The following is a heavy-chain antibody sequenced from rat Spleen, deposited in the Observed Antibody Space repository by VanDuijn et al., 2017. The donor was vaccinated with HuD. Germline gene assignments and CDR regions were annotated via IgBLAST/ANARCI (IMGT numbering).Heavy chain of an antibody. CDR3: ARLGNSGFGNWFAY. J-gene: IGHJ3*01. CDR2: IIYDGSST. Sequence: EVQLVESGGGLVQPGRSLKFSCAASGFSFGDYAMAWVRQAPKKGLEWVATIIYDGSSTYYRDSVKGRFTISRDNAKSTLYLQMDSLRSEDTATYYCARLGNSGFGNWFAYWGQGTLVTVSS. V-gene: IGHV5-17*01. CDR1: GFSFGDYA. D-gene: IGHD4-4*01.